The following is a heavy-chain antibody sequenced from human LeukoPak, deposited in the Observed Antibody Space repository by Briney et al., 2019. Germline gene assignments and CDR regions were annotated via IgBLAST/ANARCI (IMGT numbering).Heavy chain of an antibody. CDR3: ARSNNWNYEENWFDP. D-gene: IGHD1-7*01. J-gene: IGHJ5*02. CDR2: INPSDGST. CDR1: GYTFTSYY. Sequence: ASVKVSCKASGYTFTSYYMHWVRQAPGQGLEWMGIINPSDGSTSYAQKFQGRVTMTRDTSTSTVYMELSSLRSEDTAVYYCARSNNWNYEENWFDPWGQGTLVTVSS. V-gene: IGHV1-46*01.